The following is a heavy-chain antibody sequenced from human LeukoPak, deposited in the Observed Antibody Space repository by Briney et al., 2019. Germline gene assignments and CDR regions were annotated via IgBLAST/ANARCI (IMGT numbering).Heavy chain of an antibody. V-gene: IGHV3-23*01. J-gene: IGHJ4*02. Sequence: PGGSLRLSCAASGFTFSSYAMSWVRQAPGKGLEWVSAISGSGGSTCYADSVKGRFTISRDNSKNTLYLQMNSLRAEDTAVYYCAKDLSVVVVAASDYWGQGTLVTVSS. CDR3: AKDLSVVVVAASDY. CDR2: ISGSGGST. CDR1: GFTFSSYA. D-gene: IGHD2-15*01.